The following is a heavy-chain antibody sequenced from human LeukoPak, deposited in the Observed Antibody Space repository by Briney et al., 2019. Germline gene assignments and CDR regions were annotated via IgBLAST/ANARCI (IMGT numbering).Heavy chain of an antibody. CDR1: GGTFSSYA. V-gene: IGHV1-69*13. Sequence: SVKVSCKASGGTFSSYAISWVRQAPGQGLEWMGGIIPIFGTANYAQKFQGRVTITADESTSTAYMELSSLRSEDTAVYHCARDLSISSTSCPSHWGQGTLVTVSS. D-gene: IGHD2-2*01. J-gene: IGHJ4*02. CDR3: ARDLSISSTSCPSH. CDR2: IIPIFGTA.